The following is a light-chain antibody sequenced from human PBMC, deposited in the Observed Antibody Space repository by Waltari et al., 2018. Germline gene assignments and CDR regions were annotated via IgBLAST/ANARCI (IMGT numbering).Light chain of an antibody. CDR3: QQLNSYPS. CDR1: QGISSY. V-gene: IGKV1-9*01. CDR2: AAS. J-gene: IGKJ1*01. Sequence: IQLTQSPSSLSASVGDRVTITCRASQGISSYLAWYQQKPGKAPKLLIDAASTLQSGVPSRFSGSGSGTDFTLTISSLQPEDFATYYCQQLNSYPSFGQGTKVEIK.